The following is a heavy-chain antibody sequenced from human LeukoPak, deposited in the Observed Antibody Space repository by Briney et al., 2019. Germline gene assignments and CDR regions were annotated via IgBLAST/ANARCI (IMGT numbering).Heavy chain of an antibody. D-gene: IGHD6-13*01. Sequence: SETLSLTCTVSGGSISSYYWSWIRQPAGKGLEWIGRIYTSGSTNYNPSLKSRVTISVDTSKNQFSLKLNSVTAADTAFYYCARSYGYSSSWYGSDWFDPWGQGTLVTVSS. J-gene: IGHJ5*02. CDR2: IYTSGST. CDR1: GGSISSYY. V-gene: IGHV4-4*07. CDR3: ARSYGYSSSWYGSDWFDP.